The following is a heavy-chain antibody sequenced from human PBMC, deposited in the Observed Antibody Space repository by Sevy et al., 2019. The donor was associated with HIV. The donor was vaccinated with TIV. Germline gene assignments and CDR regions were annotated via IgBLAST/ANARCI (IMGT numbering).Heavy chain of an antibody. Sequence: RGSLRLSCEASGFTFRSYEMNWVRQAPGKGLEWVSYISSSGSIIYYADSVKGRFTISRDNAKNSLYMQMNSLRAEDTAVYYCARVDANYDKGFDPWGQGTLVTVSS. CDR2: ISSSGSII. V-gene: IGHV3-48*03. CDR1: GFTFRSYE. CDR3: ARVDANYDKGFDP. D-gene: IGHD3-22*01. J-gene: IGHJ5*02.